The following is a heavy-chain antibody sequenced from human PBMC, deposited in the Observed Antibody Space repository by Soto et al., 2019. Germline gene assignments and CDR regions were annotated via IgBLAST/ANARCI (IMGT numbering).Heavy chain of an antibody. Sequence: PSETLSLTCAVSGGSISSGGYSWSWIRQPPGKGLEWIGYIYHSGSTYYNPSLKSRVTISVDRSKNQFSLKLSSVTAAVTAVYYCARPNFGVARAVGMDVWGQGTTVTVSS. CDR3: ARPNFGVARAVGMDV. D-gene: IGHD3-3*01. CDR1: GGSISSGGYS. CDR2: IYHSGST. V-gene: IGHV4-30-2*01. J-gene: IGHJ6*02.